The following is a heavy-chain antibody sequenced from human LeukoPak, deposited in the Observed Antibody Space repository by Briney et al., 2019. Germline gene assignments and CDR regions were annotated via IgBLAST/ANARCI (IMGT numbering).Heavy chain of an antibody. CDR3: ASRRFGEFFLDY. CDR1: GGSMRNYY. Sequence: ADTLSLTCTVSGGSMRNYYWSWLRQPPGKGLEWIGYIYYSGSTDYNPSLKSRVTISVDTSKNQFSLKLSSVTAAETAVYYCASRRFGEFFLDYWGQGTLVTVSS. CDR2: IYYSGST. V-gene: IGHV4-59*07. J-gene: IGHJ4*02. D-gene: IGHD3-10*01.